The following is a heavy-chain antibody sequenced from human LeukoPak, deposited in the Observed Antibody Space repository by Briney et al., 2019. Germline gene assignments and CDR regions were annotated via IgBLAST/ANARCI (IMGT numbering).Heavy chain of an antibody. V-gene: IGHV3-48*04. J-gene: IGHJ4*02. CDR2: ISSSGSTI. D-gene: IGHD6-19*01. CDR1: GFTFSSYS. CDR3: ARVGIAVAGGFDY. Sequence: PGGSLRLSCAASGFTFSSYSMNWVRQAPGKGLEWVSYISSSGSTIYYADSVKGRFTISRDNAKNSLYLQMNSLRAEDTAVYYCARVGIAVAGGFDYWGQGTLVTVSS.